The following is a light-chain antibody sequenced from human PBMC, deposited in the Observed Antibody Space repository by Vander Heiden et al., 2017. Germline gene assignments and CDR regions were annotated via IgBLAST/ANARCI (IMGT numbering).Light chain of an antibody. V-gene: IGKV3-20*01. CDR2: DAS. J-gene: IGKJ4*01. CDR1: QSVGSSY. CDR3: QQYGSSPPGLT. Sequence: ELVLTQSPGTLSLSPGERATLSCRASQSVGSSYLAWYQQKPGQAPRLLIYDASSRATGIPDRFSGSGSGTDFTLTISRLEPEDFAVYYCQQYGSSPPGLTFGGGTKVEIK.